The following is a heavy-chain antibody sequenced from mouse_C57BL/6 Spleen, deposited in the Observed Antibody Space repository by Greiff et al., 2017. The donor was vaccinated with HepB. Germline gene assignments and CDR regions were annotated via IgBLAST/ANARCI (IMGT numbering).Heavy chain of an antibody. D-gene: IGHD1-1*01. CDR3: ASRDYGSSYDY. J-gene: IGHJ2*01. CDR2: ISYDGSN. V-gene: IGHV3-6*01. CDR1: GYSITSGYY. Sequence: DVKLQESGPGLVKPSQSLSLTCSVTGYSITSGYYWNWIRQFPGNKLEWMGYISYDGSNNYNPSLKNRISITRDTSKNQFFLKLNSVTTEDTATYYCASRDYGSSYDYWGQGTTLTVSS.